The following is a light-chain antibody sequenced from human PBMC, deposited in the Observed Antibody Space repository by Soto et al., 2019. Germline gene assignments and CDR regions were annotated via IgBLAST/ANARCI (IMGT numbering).Light chain of an antibody. J-gene: IGLJ3*02. CDR3: QSYGSSLSAV. CDR2: HNN. V-gene: IGLV1-40*01. Sequence: QSVLTQPPSVSGAPGQRVTISCTGSSSNIGAGYDVHWYQQFPGTAPKLLIFHNNNRPSGVPDRFSASKSGTSASLAITGLQAEDEADYYCQSYGSSLSAVFGGGTKVTVL. CDR1: SSNIGAGYD.